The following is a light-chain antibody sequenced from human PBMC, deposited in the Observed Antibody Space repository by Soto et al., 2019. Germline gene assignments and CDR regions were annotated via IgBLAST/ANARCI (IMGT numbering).Light chain of an antibody. CDR2: KDN. CDR1: GSNIGNYP. J-gene: IGLJ2*01. V-gene: IGLV1-44*01. Sequence: QSVLTQPPSASATPGQEVTMSCSGGGSNIGNYPVNWYQQLPGTAPKLLIYKDNERPSGVPDRFSGSKSGTSAALVNSALLSEDEADYFCATWDARLDGPIFGGGSKLTVL. CDR3: ATWDARLDGPI.